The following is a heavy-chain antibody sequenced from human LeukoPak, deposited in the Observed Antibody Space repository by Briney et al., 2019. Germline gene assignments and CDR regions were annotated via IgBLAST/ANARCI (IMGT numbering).Heavy chain of an antibody. CDR1: GGSISSGGYY. Sequence: PSETLSLTCTVSGGSISSGGYYWSWIRQHPGKGLEWIGYIYYSGSTYYNPSLKSRVTISVDTSKNQFSLKLSSVTAADTAVYYCARDNGYDPYYYYYGMDVWGKGTTVTVSS. D-gene: IGHD5-12*01. CDR3: ARDNGYDPYYYYYGMDV. J-gene: IGHJ6*04. V-gene: IGHV4-31*03. CDR2: IYYSGST.